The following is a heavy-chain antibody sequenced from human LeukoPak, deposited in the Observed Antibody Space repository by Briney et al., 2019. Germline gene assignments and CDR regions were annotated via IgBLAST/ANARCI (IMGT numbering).Heavy chain of an antibody. J-gene: IGHJ4*02. D-gene: IGHD6-13*01. CDR3: ARETAVAF. CDR1: GFTFSNYN. V-gene: IGHV3-48*02. CDR2: ISSSSSTI. Sequence: GGPLGLSCEAPGFTFSNYNMSWFRQAQGKGLEWVSYISSSSSTIYYADSVKGRFTISRDNAKNSLYLQMNSLRDEDTAVYYCARETAVAFWGQGTLVTVSS.